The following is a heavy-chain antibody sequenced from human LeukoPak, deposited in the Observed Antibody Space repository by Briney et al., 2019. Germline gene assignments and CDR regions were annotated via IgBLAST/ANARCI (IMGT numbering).Heavy chain of an antibody. D-gene: IGHD3-10*01. CDR1: GFTFSSYS. V-gene: IGHV3-21*01. Sequence: GESLRLSCAASGFTFSSYSMNWVRQAPGKGLEWVSSISSSSSYIYYADSVKGRFTISRDNAKNSLYLQMNSLRAEDTAVYYCARMGTLVRGVIIKDPFDYWGQGTLVTVSS. J-gene: IGHJ4*02. CDR2: ISSSSSYI. CDR3: ARMGTLVRGVIIKDPFDY.